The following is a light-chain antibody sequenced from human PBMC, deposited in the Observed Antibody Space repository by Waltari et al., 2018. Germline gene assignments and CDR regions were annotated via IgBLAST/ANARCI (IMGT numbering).Light chain of an antibody. CDR1: SSDAGGYNY. J-gene: IGLJ1*01. CDR3: SSYRKSSTAGGV. Sequence: QSALTQPASVSGSPGQSITIPCTGTSSDAGGYNYVSWYQQYPGKAPKLMIYDVTNRASGVSSRFTGSKSGNTASLTISGLQTDDEADYYCSSYRKSSTAGGVFGTGTKVTVL. CDR2: DVT. V-gene: IGLV2-14*03.